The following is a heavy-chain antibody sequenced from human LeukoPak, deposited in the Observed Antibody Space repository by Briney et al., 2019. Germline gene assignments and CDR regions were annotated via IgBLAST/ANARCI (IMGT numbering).Heavy chain of an antibody. J-gene: IGHJ4*02. CDR3: AKIRVLPAASRTGSGY. Sequence: HSGGSLRLSCAASGFTVSSRHMSWVRQAPGKGLEWVSAISGGGGSTYYADSVRGRFTISRDNSKNTLYLQMYSLRDEDTAVYYCAKIRVLPAASRTGSGYWGQGTLVTASS. V-gene: IGHV3-23*01. D-gene: IGHD2-2*01. CDR2: ISGGGGST. CDR1: GFTVSSRH.